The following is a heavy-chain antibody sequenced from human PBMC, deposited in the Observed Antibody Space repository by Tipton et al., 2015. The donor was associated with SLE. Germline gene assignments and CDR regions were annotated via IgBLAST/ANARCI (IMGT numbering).Heavy chain of an antibody. CDR3: ARAPGLDRDYYYYYYMDV. D-gene: IGHD3/OR15-3a*01. CDR2: INHSGDT. J-gene: IGHJ6*03. Sequence: TLSLTCAVNGGSFSGYYWSWIRQPPGKGLEWIGEINHSGDTNYNPSLKSRVTISVDTSKNQFSLKLKSVTAADTAVYYCARAPGLDRDYYYYYYMDVWGKGTTVTVSS. V-gene: IGHV4-34*01. CDR1: GGSFSGYY.